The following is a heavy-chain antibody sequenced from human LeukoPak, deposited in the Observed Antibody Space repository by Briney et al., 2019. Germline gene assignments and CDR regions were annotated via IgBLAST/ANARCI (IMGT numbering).Heavy chain of an antibody. Sequence: PGGSLRLSCAASGFTFSSYGMSWVRHAPGKGLEWISGISWNSDTIGYAGSVKGRFTISRDNAKNSLYLQMNSLRAEDTALYHCTKDIWESSGYGFDLWGQGTTVTVSS. CDR1: GFTFSSYG. J-gene: IGHJ3*01. CDR3: TKDIWESSGYGFDL. V-gene: IGHV3-9*01. CDR2: ISWNSDTI. D-gene: IGHD3-22*01.